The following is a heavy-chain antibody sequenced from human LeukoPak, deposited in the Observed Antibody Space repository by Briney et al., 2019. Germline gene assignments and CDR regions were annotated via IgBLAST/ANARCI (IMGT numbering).Heavy chain of an antibody. V-gene: IGHV4-39*01. D-gene: IGHD6-25*01. Sequence: SETLSLTCTVSGGSISSSSYYWGWIRQHPGKGLEWIGSIYYSGSTYYNPSLKSRVTISVDTSKNQFSLKLSSVTATDTAVYYCARQPPLGSGGWGQGTPVTVSS. CDR1: GGSISSSSYY. J-gene: IGHJ4*02. CDR3: ARQPPLGSGG. CDR2: IYYSGST.